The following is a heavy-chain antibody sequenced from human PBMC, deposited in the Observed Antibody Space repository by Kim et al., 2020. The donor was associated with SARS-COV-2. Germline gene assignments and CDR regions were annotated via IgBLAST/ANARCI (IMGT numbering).Heavy chain of an antibody. CDR2: MNPNSGNT. Sequence: ASVKVSCKASGYTFTSYDINWVRQATGQGLEWMGWMNPNSGNTGYAQKFQGRVTMTRNTSISTAYMELSSLRSEDTAVYYCARGEKLLYYYYGMDVWGQGTTVTVSS. V-gene: IGHV1-8*01. D-gene: IGHD6-6*01. CDR1: GYTFTSYD. J-gene: IGHJ6*02. CDR3: ARGEKLLYYYYGMDV.